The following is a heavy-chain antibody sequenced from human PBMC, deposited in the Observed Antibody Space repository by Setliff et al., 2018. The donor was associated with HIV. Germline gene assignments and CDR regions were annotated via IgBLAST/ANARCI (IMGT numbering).Heavy chain of an antibody. D-gene: IGHD3-22*01. V-gene: IGHV3-30*02. CDR2: IRFDGSNT. J-gene: IGHJ4*02. CDR1: GFTFSSYG. Sequence: LRLSCAASGFTFSSYGMHWVRQAPGKGPEWVAFIRFDGSNTYYADSVKGRFTISRDNSKNTLYLQMNSLGPEDAAMYYCAKDPRMIVVVTSTYFDYWGQGTLVTVSS. CDR3: AKDPRMIVVVTSTYFDY.